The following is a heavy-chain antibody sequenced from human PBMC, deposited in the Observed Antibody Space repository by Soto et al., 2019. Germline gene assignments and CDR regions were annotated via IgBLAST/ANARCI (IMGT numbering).Heavy chain of an antibody. CDR1: GGSISSSSYY. CDR2: IYYSGST. D-gene: IGHD2-2*01. CDR3: ARQPYCSSTSCYPFSNWFGP. V-gene: IGHV4-39*01. Sequence: QLQLQESGPGLVKPSETLSLTCTVSGGSISSSSYYWGWIRQPPGKGLEWIGSIYYSGSTYYNPAPKGRVTISVNTSRNQFSLTLSSVTPADTAVYYCARQPYCSSTSCYPFSNWFGPWGQGTLVTVSS. J-gene: IGHJ5*02.